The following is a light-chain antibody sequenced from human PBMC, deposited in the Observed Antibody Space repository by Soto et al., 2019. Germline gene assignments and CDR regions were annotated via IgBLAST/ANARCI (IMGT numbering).Light chain of an antibody. CDR3: QQYGNSPLT. CDR1: QSVRSDY. V-gene: IGKV3-20*01. J-gene: IGKJ4*01. CDR2: GVS. Sequence: EIVLTQSPDTLPLSTGQRATLSCRASQSVRSDYFAWYQQKPGQAPRVIIFGVSTRATGVPDRFSGSGSGTDFTLTISRLEPEDFALYYCQQYGNSPLTFGGGTKVDIK.